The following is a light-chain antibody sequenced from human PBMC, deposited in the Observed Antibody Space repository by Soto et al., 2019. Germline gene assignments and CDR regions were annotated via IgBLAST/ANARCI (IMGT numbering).Light chain of an antibody. J-gene: IGKJ1*01. CDR1: QSLSNTN. CDR2: GAS. V-gene: IGKV3-20*01. CDR3: HQRQSWPRT. Sequence: IVLTQFPGTLSLSPGERATLSCRASQSLSNTNLVWYQQKPGQAPRLLIYGASTRATGIPARFSASGTGTDFTPTISDVQPEDFAVYYCHQRQSWPRTFGQGTKVDIK.